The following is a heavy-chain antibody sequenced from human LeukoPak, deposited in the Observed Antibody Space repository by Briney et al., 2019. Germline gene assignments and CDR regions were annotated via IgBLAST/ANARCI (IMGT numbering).Heavy chain of an antibody. J-gene: IGHJ4*02. D-gene: IGHD6-19*01. CDR1: GGSFSGYY. CDR3: ARSLAVAGAHFDY. CDR2: INHSGST. Sequence: PSETLSLTCAVYGGSFSGYYWNWIRQPPGKGLEWIGEINHSGSTNYNPSLKSRVTISVDTSKNQFSLKLSSVTAADTAVYYCARSLAVAGAHFDYWGQGTLVTVSS. V-gene: IGHV4-34*01.